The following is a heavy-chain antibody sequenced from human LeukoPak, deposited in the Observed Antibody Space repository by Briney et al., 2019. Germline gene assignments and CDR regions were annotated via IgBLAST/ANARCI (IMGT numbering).Heavy chain of an antibody. J-gene: IGHJ4*02. CDR2: TYYSGST. D-gene: IGHD2/OR15-2a*01. CDR3: ALLQAYRPLDY. Sequence: PSETLSLTCTVSGVSISNYYWSWIRQPPGKGLEWIGYTYYSGSTNYNPSLKSRVTISVDTSKNQFSLKLSSVTAADTAVYFCALLQAYRPLDYWGQGTLVTVSS. V-gene: IGHV4-59*01. CDR1: GVSISNYY.